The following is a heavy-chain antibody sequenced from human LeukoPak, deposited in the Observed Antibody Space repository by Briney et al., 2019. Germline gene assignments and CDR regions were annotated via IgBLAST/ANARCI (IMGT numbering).Heavy chain of an antibody. CDR2: INPNSGGT. J-gene: IGHJ3*02. D-gene: IGHD3-10*01. CDR3: ARRGIGGAFDI. Sequence: ASVKVSCKASGYTFTGYYMHWVRQAPGQGLEWMGWINPNSGGTKYAEKSQGRVTMTRDTSISTACMELSRLRSDDMAVYYCARRGIGGAFDIWGQGTMVTVSS. V-gene: IGHV1-2*02. CDR1: GYTFTGYY.